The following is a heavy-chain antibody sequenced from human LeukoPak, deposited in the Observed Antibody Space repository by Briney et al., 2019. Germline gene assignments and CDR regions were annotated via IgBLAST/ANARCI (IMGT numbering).Heavy chain of an antibody. D-gene: IGHD1-26*01. Sequence: GGSLRLSCVASGFTFSSYSMNWVRQAPGKGLEGVSSITSSSSYIYYADSVKGRFTIYRDNDKNSLYMQMKRLRAEDTDVYYSARVVLPYSGNYIATLGAGAFDIWGQGTMVTVSS. CDR2: ITSSSSYI. CDR1: GFTFSSYS. J-gene: IGHJ3*02. CDR3: ARVVLPYSGNYIATLGAGAFDI. V-gene: IGHV3-21*01.